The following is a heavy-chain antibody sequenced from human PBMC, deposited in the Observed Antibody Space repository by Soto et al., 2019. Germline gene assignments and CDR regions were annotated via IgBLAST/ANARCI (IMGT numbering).Heavy chain of an antibody. CDR3: AREGSFIAVAGPFDY. J-gene: IGHJ4*02. Sequence: QVQLVESGGGVVQPGRSLRLSCAASGFTFSSYGMHWVRQAPGKGLEWVAVIWYDGSNKYYADSMKGRFTISRDNSKNTLYLQMNSLRAEDTAVYYCAREGSFIAVAGPFDYWGQGTLVTVSS. V-gene: IGHV3-33*01. D-gene: IGHD6-19*01. CDR1: GFTFSSYG. CDR2: IWYDGSNK.